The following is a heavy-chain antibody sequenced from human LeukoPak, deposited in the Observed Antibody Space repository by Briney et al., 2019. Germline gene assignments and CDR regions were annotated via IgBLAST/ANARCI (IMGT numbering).Heavy chain of an antibody. CDR1: GLIFSDYW. CDR3: ARWESGYYNLDY. D-gene: IGHD3-9*01. CDR2: IKQDGSEK. J-gene: IGHJ4*02. Sequence: GGSLRLSCAASGLIFSDYWMSWVRQAPGKGLEWVANIKQDGSEKHYVDSVKGRFTISRDNAKNSLYLQMNSLRVEDTAVYYCARWESGYYNLDYWGQGTLVTVSS. V-gene: IGHV3-7*01.